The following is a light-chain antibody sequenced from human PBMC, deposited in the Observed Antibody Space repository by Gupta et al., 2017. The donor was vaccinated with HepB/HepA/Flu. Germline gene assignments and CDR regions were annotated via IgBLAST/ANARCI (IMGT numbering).Light chain of an antibody. V-gene: IGLV3-19*01. CDR2: GKD. CDR1: SLRSYY. Sequence: SSELTQDPAVSVALGQTVRITCQGDSLRSYYASWYQQKPGQAPVLVIYGKDNRPSGIPARFFCASSANTASFTTTGAHAEDDADYYCNSRYTSGNHVVFGGGTKLTVL. CDR3: NSRYTSGNHVV. J-gene: IGLJ3*02.